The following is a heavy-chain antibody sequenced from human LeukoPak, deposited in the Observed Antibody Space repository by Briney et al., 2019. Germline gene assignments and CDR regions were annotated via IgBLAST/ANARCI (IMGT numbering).Heavy chain of an antibody. Sequence: PGGSLRLSCAASGFTFSSYAMSWVRQAPEKGLEWVSGISGGGGSTYYADSVKGRFTISRDNSKNTLYLQMNSLRAEDTAVYYCAKVLSGWYFVYWGQGTLVTVSS. J-gene: IGHJ4*02. CDR1: GFTFSSYA. CDR3: AKVLSGWYFVY. CDR2: ISGGGGST. V-gene: IGHV3-23*01. D-gene: IGHD6-19*01.